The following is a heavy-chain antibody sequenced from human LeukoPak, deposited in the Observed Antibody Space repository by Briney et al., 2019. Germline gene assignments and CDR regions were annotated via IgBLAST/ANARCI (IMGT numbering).Heavy chain of an antibody. CDR1: GFNVNNAW. V-gene: IGHV3-15*07. D-gene: IGHD1-20*01. Sequence: PGGSLRLSCAASGFNVNNAWMSWVRQAPGKGLEWVGRIRSKIDGGATDYAAPVKGRFTISRDDSKNMLYLQMNSLKSEDTAVYYCSTLTSRGLSDSWGQGTLVTVSS. CDR2: IRSKIDGGAT. CDR3: STLTSRGLSDS. J-gene: IGHJ4*02.